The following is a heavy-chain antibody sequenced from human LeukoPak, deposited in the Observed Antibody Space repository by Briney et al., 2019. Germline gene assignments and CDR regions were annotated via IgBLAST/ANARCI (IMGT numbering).Heavy chain of an antibody. CDR1: GYTFTGYY. V-gene: IGHV1-2*02. CDR3: ASQYSRRTDAFDI. CDR2: INPNSGGT. Sequence: GASVKVSCKASGYTFTGYYMHWVRQAPGQGLEWMGWINPNSGGTNHAQKFQGRVTMTRDTSISTAYMELSRLRSDDTAVYYCASQYSRRTDAFDIWGQGTMVTVSS. J-gene: IGHJ3*02. D-gene: IGHD6-6*01.